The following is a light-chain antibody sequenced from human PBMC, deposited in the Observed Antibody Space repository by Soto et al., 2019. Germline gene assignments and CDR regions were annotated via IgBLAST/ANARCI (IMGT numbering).Light chain of an antibody. V-gene: IGKV3-11*01. Sequence: EIVLTQSPATLSLSPGERATLSCRASQSVSSYLAWYQQKPGQAPRLLIYDASNRATGIPARFSGSGSGTDFTLTISSLEPEDFAVYYCQQRSNWPRTFGQGTSGYQT. CDR3: QQRSNWPRT. CDR1: QSVSSY. CDR2: DAS. J-gene: IGKJ1*01.